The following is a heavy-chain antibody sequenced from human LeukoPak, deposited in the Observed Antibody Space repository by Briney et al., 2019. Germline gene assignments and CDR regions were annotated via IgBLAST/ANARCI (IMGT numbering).Heavy chain of an antibody. CDR2: ISGSGGST. Sequence: ETLSLTCTVSGGSISSYYWSWVRQAPGKGLEWVSAISGSGGSTYYADSVKGRFTISRDNSKNTLYLQMNSLRAEDTAVYYCAKYGSGSHFDYWGQGTLVTVSS. CDR1: GGSISSYY. D-gene: IGHD3-10*01. CDR3: AKYGSGSHFDY. V-gene: IGHV3-23*01. J-gene: IGHJ4*02.